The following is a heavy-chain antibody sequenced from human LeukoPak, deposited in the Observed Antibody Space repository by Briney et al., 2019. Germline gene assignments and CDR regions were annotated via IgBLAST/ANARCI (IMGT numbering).Heavy chain of an antibody. CDR1: GGSISSSSYY. CDR2: IYYSGST. D-gene: IGHD1-26*01. Sequence: SETLSLTCTVSGGSISSSSYYWGWLRQPPGKGLEWIGSIYYSGSTYYNPSLKSRVTISVDTSKNQFSLKLSSVTAADTAVYYCARDQFKWELLRYFDYWGQGTLVTVSS. J-gene: IGHJ4*02. CDR3: ARDQFKWELLRYFDY. V-gene: IGHV4-39*07.